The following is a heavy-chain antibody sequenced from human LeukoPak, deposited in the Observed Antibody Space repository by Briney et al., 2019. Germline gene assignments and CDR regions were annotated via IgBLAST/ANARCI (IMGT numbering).Heavy chain of an antibody. CDR3: ARHGQGTIFGVVNYYFDY. CDR1: GGSISSGGYY. CDR2: IYYSGST. D-gene: IGHD3-3*01. Sequence: SQTLSLTCTVSGGSISSGGYYWSWIRQHPGKGLEWIGYIYYSGSTYYNPSLKSRVTISVDTSKNQFSLKLSSVTAADTAVYYCARHGQGTIFGVVNYYFDYWGQGTLVTVSS. V-gene: IGHV4-31*03. J-gene: IGHJ4*02.